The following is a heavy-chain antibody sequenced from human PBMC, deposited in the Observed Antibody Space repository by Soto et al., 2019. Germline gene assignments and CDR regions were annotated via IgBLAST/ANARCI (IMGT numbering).Heavy chain of an antibody. J-gene: IGHJ6*02. CDR1: GYTFTSYG. CDR2: ISVYTGNT. D-gene: IGHD2-8*01. V-gene: IGHV1-18*04. Sequence: ASVKVSCKSSGYTFTSYGVSWVRQAPGQGLEWLGWISVYTGNTKQAQKFQDRVTLTTEASTSTAYMELRSLRSDDTAVYYCARGRCTTDRCYTHHFDVWGQGTTVTVYS. CDR3: ARGRCTTDRCYTHHFDV.